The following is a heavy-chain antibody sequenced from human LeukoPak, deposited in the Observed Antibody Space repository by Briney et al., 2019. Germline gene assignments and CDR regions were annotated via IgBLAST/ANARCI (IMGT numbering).Heavy chain of an antibody. V-gene: IGHV1-2*02. J-gene: IGHJ3*02. CDR3: ARDRLFLSYYTTSSDAFDI. CDR1: GYTFTGYY. CDR2: INPNSGGT. Sequence: ASVTVSCKASGYTFTGYYMHWVRQAPGQGLEWMGWINPNSGGTNYAQKFQGRVTMTRDTSISTAYMELSRLRSDDTAVYYCARDRLFLSYYTTSSDAFDIWGQGTMVTVS. D-gene: IGHD3-10*01.